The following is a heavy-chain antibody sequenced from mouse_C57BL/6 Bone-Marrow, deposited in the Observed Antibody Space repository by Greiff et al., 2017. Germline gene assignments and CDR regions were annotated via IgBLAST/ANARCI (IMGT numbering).Heavy chain of an antibody. Sequence: VQLQQSGAELVRPGASVKLSCTASGFNIKDDYMHWVKQRPEQGLEWIGWIDPENGDTEYASKFQGKAPITADTSSNTAYLQLSSLTSEDTAVYDWTARRIGMTTVVATDYWGQGTTLTVSS. CDR1: GFNIKDDY. CDR3: TARRIGMTTVVATDY. CDR2: IDPENGDT. J-gene: IGHJ2*01. D-gene: IGHD1-1*01. V-gene: IGHV14-4*01.